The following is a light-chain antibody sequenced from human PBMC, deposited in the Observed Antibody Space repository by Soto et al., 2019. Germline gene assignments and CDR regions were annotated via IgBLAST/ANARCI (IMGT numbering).Light chain of an antibody. CDR3: QQYGSSPLT. CDR2: GAS. J-gene: IGKJ4*01. CDR1: QSISSSY. V-gene: IGKV3-20*01. Sequence: VLTQSPGNLSLSPGDRATLSCRPSQSISSSYLAWYQQKPGQALWLLIYGASSRATGIPDRFSGSGSGTDFTLTISRLEPEDFAVYYCQQYGSSPLTFGGGTKVDIK.